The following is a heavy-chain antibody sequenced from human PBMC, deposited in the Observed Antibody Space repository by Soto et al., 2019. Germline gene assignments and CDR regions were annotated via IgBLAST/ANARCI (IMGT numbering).Heavy chain of an antibody. CDR3: ARGPLGRGVTTHY. D-gene: IGHD4-17*01. CDR2: INRDGTTT. J-gene: IGHJ4*02. Sequence: GGSLRLSCVVSGFTFSSCWMNWVRQAPGEGLVWVARINRDGTTTTYADSVKGRFTISRDNSKNTMSLQMNSLRAEDTAVYYCARGPLGRGVTTHYWGQGTLVTVSS. V-gene: IGHV3-74*03. CDR1: GFTFSSCW.